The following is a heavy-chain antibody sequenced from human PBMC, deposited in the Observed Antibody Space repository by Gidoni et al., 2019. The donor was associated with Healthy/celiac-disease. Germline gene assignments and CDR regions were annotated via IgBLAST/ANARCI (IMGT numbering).Heavy chain of an antibody. V-gene: IGHV3-66*01. D-gene: IGHD5-18*01. CDR3: ARDRVDTAMDPEAFDI. Sequence: EVQLVESGGGLVQPGGSLRLSCAASGFTVSSNYMSWVRQAPGKGLEWVSVIYSGGSTYYADSVKGRFTISRDNSKNTLYLQMNSLRAEDTAVYYCARDRVDTAMDPEAFDIWGQGTMVTVSS. J-gene: IGHJ3*02. CDR1: GFTVSSNY. CDR2: IYSGGST.